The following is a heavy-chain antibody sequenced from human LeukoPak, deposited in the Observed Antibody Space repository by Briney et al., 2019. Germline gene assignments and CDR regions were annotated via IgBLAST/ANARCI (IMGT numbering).Heavy chain of an antibody. J-gene: IGHJ6*02. CDR3: ARFADYYDSSGYYSGMDV. D-gene: IGHD3-22*01. V-gene: IGHV4-59*12. CDR2: ISYSGST. Sequence: PSETLSLTCTVSGGSISTYYWSWIRQPPGKGLEWIGYISYSGSTNYSPSLKSRVTISLDTSKNQFSLKLSSVTAADTAVYYCARFADYYDSSGYYSGMDVWGQGTTVTVSS. CDR1: GGSISTYY.